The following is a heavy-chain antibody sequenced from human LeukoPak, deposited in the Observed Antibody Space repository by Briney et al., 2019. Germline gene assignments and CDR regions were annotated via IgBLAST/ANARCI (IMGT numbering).Heavy chain of an antibody. D-gene: IGHD2-15*01. CDR3: AKDDGYCSGGSCYSDY. V-gene: IGHV3-53*01. CDR1: GFTVSSNY. J-gene: IGHJ4*02. CDR2: IYSGGST. Sequence: GGSLRLSCAASGFTVSSNYMSWVRQAPGKGLEWVSVIYSGGSTYYADSVKGRFTISRDNSKNTLYLQMNSLRAEDTAVYYCAKDDGYCSGGSCYSDYWGQGTLVTVSS.